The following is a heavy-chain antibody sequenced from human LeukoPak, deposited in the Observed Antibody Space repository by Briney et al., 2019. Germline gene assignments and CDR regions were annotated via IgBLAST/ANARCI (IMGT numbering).Heavy chain of an antibody. V-gene: IGHV1-18*01. J-gene: IGHJ4*02. Sequence: EASVKVSCKASGYTFTSYGISWVRQAPGQGLEWMGWISAYNGNTNYAQKLQGRVTMTTDTSTSTAYMELRSLRSDDTAVYYCQRITIFGVVIDFDYWGPGTLVTVSS. CDR2: ISAYNGNT. D-gene: IGHD3-3*01. CDR1: GYTFTSYG. CDR3: QRITIFGVVIDFDY.